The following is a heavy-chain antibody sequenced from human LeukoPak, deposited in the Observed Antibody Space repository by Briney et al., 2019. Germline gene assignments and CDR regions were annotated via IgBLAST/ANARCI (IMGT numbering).Heavy chain of an antibody. CDR3: ARASITMVRGVINDY. CDR2: IYSGGST. Sequence: GGSLRLSCAASGFTVSSNYMSWVRQAPGKGLEWVSVIYSGGSTYYADSVKRRFTISRDNSKNTLYLQMNSLRAEDTAVYCCARASITMVRGVINDYWGQGTLVTVSS. J-gene: IGHJ4*02. CDR1: GFTVSSNY. D-gene: IGHD3-10*01. V-gene: IGHV3-66*01.